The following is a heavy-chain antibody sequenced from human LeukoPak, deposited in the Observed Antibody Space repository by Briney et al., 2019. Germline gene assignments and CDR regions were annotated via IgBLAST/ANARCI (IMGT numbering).Heavy chain of an antibody. D-gene: IGHD3/OR15-3a*01. V-gene: IGHV4-59*01. J-gene: IGHJ4*02. CDR3: ARGSWTTGAIYFDY. Sequence: SETLSLTCTVSGGSISSYYWSWIRQSPGKGLECTGYIYYSGSTNYNPSLKSRVTISVDTSKNQVSLKLSSVTAADAAVYYCARGSWTTGAIYFDYWGQGTLVTVSS. CDR2: IYYSGST. CDR1: GGSISSYY.